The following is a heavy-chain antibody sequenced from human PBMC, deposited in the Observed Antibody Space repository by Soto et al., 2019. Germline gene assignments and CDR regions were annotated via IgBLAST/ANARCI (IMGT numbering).Heavy chain of an antibody. CDR2: IYKTGST. CDR3: AREMRSEVTTFDR. CDR1: GGSITSGDYY. V-gene: IGHV4-30-4*01. D-gene: IGHD2-21*02. Sequence: QVQLQESGPGLVKPSQTLPLTCTVSGGSITSGDYYWSWVRQPPGKGLEWIGYIYKTGSTDYNPSLKSRVVISADMSKNQFSLNLTSVTAADTAVYYCAREMRSEVTTFDRWGQGTLVTVSS. J-gene: IGHJ4*02.